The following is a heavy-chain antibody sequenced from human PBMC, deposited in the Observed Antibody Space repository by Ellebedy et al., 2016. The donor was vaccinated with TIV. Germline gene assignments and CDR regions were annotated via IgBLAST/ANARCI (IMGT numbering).Heavy chain of an antibody. CDR1: GYNFANYW. CDR3: ARRSQGYNTGADL. D-gene: IGHD5-24*01. CDR2: IYPGDSET. Sequence: PGGSLRLSCQTSGYNFANYWIGWVRQMPGKGLEWMGIIYPGDSETSYSPSFQGQVTLSADKSISTAYLQWSSLKAADTAIYFCARRSQGYNTGADLWGQGTMVTVSS. V-gene: IGHV5-51*01. J-gene: IGHJ5*02.